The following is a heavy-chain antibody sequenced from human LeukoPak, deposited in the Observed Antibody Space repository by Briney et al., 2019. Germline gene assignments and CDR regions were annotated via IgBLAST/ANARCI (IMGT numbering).Heavy chain of an antibody. Sequence: SETLSLTCTVSGGSTSSSSYYWGWIRQPPGKGLEWIGSIYYSGSTYYNPSLKSRVTISVDTSKNQFSLKLSSVTAADTAVYYCARQGIYDFWSGYSDYWGQGTLVTVSS. CDR3: ARQGIYDFWSGYSDY. V-gene: IGHV4-39*01. J-gene: IGHJ4*02. D-gene: IGHD3-3*01. CDR1: GGSTSSSSYY. CDR2: IYYSGST.